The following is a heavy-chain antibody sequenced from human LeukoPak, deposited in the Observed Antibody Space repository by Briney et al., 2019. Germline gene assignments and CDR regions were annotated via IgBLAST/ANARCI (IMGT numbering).Heavy chain of an antibody. CDR3: STDKGARDF. V-gene: IGHV3-15*01. D-gene: IGHD4/OR15-4a*01. CDR1: GFTFNNAW. J-gene: IGHJ4*02. Sequence: GGSLRLSCAASGFTFNNAWMSWVRQAPGKGLGWVGRIKSKTDGGTADYAAPVKGRFTISRDDSKNTLYLQMNSLKTEDTAVYYCSTDKGARDFWGQGTLVTVSS. CDR2: IKSKTDGGTA.